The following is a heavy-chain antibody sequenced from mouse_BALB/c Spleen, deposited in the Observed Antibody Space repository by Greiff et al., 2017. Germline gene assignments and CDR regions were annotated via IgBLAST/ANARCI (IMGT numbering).Heavy chain of an antibody. D-gene: IGHD1-1*01. CDR3: ARSGVLEYFDV. CDR2: INPGSGGT. Sequence: QVQLQQSGAELVRPGTSVKVSCKASGYAFTNYLIEWVKQRPGQGLEWIGVINPGSGGTNYNEKFKGKATLTADKSSSTAYMQLSSLTSDDSAVYFCARSGVLEYFDVWGAGTTVTVSS. V-gene: IGHV1-54*01. CDR1: GYAFTNYL. J-gene: IGHJ1*01.